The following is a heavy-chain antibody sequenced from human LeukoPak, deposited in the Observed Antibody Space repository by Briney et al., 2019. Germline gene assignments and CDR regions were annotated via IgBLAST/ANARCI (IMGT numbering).Heavy chain of an antibody. CDR2: ISTSGGST. Sequence: SGGSLRLSCAASGFTFSSYAMGWVRQAPGKGLEWVSGISTSGGSTSYADSVKGRFTISRDNPRNTLYMQMNSLRAEDTAVYYCAIMHRYYDGSGYWVQWGQGTLVTVSS. CDR1: GFTFSSYA. J-gene: IGHJ4*02. CDR3: AIMHRYYDGSGYWVQ. D-gene: IGHD3-22*01. V-gene: IGHV3-23*01.